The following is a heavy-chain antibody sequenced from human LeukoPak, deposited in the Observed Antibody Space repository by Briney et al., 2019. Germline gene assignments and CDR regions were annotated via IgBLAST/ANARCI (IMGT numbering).Heavy chain of an antibody. CDR2: VNPNSGHT. D-gene: IGHD2-15*01. CDR3: ARGAPGSSCSGGSCPYFDC. Sequence: ASVTVSCKASGYTFTSYDINSVRQATGQGLEWMGWVNPNSGHTGFAQKFQGRVSMTTNTSISTAYMEVRSLKSEDTALYYCARGAPGSSCSGGSCPYFDCWGQGTLVSVSS. J-gene: IGHJ4*02. CDR1: GYTFTSYD. V-gene: IGHV1-8*01.